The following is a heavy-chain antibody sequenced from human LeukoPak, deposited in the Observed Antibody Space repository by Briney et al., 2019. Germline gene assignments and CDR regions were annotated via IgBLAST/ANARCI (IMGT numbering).Heavy chain of an antibody. CDR1: GLTFDDYA. CDR3: AKDMNSYGSGSSYNPWGPFDS. CDR2: IAWSTGNT. V-gene: IGHV3-9*01. J-gene: IGHJ4*02. D-gene: IGHD3-10*01. Sequence: GGSLRLSCAASGLTFDDYAMHWVRQAPGKGLEWVSGIAWSTGNTGYADSVKGRFTISRDNAENSLYLQMNSLGAEDTALYYCAKDMNSYGSGSSYNPWGPFDSWGQGTLVTVSS.